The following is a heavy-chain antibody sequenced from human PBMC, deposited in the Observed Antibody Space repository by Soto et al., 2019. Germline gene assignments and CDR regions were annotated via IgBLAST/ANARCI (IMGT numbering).Heavy chain of an antibody. CDR3: ARDFGYSSSDYYYYGMDV. Sequence: ASVKVSCKASGYTFTSYAMHWVRQAPGQRLEWMGWINAGNGNTKYSQKFQGRVTITRDTSASTAYMELSSLRSEDTAVYYCARDFGYSSSDYYYYGMDVWGQGTTVTVS. D-gene: IGHD6-6*01. J-gene: IGHJ6*02. CDR2: INAGNGNT. V-gene: IGHV1-3*01. CDR1: GYTFTSYA.